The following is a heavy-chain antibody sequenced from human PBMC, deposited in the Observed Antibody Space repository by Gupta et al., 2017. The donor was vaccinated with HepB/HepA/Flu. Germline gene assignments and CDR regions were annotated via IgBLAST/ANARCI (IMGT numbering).Heavy chain of an antibody. V-gene: IGHV4-31*03. J-gene: IGHJ3*02. CDR1: GGSISSGGYY. D-gene: IGHD2-2*01. Sequence: QVQLQESGPGLVKPSQTLSLTCTVSGGSISSGGYYWSWIRQHPGKGLEWIGYIYYSGSTYYNPSLKSRVTISVDTSKNQFSLKLSSVTAADTAVYYCARGNRDIVVVPAALDAFDIWGQGTMVTVSS. CDR3: ARGNRDIVVVPAALDAFDI. CDR2: IYYSGST.